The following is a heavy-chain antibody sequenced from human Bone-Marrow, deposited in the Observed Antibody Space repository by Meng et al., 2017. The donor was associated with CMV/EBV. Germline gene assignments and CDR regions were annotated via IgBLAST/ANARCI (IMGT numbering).Heavy chain of an antibody. J-gene: IGHJ4*02. CDR1: GFTFSSFP. CDR3: MTEFK. Sequence: EVQLLESGGGLVQPGGSLRLSCVASGFTFSSFPMSWVRQAPGKGLEWVSAIGAGGGDTYYADSVKGRFTISRDNSKNTLYLQMNSLRAEDTAVYYCMTEFKWGQGTLVTVSS. V-gene: IGHV3-23*01. D-gene: IGHD2-21*02. CDR2: IGAGGGDT.